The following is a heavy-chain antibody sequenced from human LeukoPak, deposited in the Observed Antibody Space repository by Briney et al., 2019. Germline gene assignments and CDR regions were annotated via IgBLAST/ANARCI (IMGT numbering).Heavy chain of an antibody. Sequence: GGSLRVSCAASTFTFSHYEMNWVRQAPGKGLEWVSYISSVGNTIYYADSVKGRFTISRDNAKNSLYLQMNSLRAEDTAIYYCARSTVVPRADFDIWGQGTMVTVSS. D-gene: IGHD4-23*01. V-gene: IGHV3-48*03. CDR3: ARSTVVPRADFDI. CDR1: TFTFSHYE. CDR2: ISSVGNTI. J-gene: IGHJ3*02.